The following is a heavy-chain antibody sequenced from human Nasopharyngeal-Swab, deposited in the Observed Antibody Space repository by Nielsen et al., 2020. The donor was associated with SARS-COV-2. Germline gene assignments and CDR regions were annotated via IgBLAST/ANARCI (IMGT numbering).Heavy chain of an antibody. Sequence: ASVKVSCKTSGYTFSSYGIAWVRQAPGQGLEWLGWISPYNDYTHYAQKFQGSVTMTSDTSTSTAYLELRRLTSDDPAVYYCARELGVGLFDYWGQGTLVTVSS. CDR1: GYTFSSYG. J-gene: IGHJ4*02. D-gene: IGHD3-16*01. CDR2: ISPYNDYT. V-gene: IGHV1-18*01. CDR3: ARELGVGLFDY.